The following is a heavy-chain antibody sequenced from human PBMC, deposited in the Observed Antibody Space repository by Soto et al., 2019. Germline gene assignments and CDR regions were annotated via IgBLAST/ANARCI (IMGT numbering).Heavy chain of an antibody. Sequence: GGSLRLSCAASGFTFSSYWTHWVRQAPGKGLVWVSRINSDGSSTSYADSVKGRFTISRDNAKNTLYLQMNSLRAEDTAVYYCARGYDFWSGYPIDYWGQGTLVTVSS. CDR2: INSDGSST. D-gene: IGHD3-3*01. CDR1: GFTFSSYW. CDR3: ARGYDFWSGYPIDY. V-gene: IGHV3-74*01. J-gene: IGHJ4*02.